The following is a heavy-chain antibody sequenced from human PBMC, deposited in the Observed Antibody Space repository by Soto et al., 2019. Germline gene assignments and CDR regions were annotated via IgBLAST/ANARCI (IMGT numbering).Heavy chain of an antibody. CDR1: GYTFTSYG. V-gene: IGHV1-18*01. CDR2: ISAYNGNT. D-gene: IGHD5-18*01. Sequence: GASVKVSCKASGYTFTSYGISWVRQAPGQGLEWMGWISAYNGNTNYAQKLQGRVTMTTDTSTSTAYMELRSLRSDDTAVYYCARDPGTGASDTAMVINDYWGQGTLVTVSS. CDR3: ARDPGTGASDTAMVINDY. J-gene: IGHJ4*02.